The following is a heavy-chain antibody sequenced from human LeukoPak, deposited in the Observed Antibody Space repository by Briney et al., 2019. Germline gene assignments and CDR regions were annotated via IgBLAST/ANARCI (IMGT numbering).Heavy chain of an antibody. CDR2: IIPIFGTA. CDR3: ARGGRDYCSSTSCNNWFDP. Sequence: GASVKVSCKASGGTFSSYAISWVRQAPGQGLEWMGGIIPIFGTANYAQKFQGRVTITTDESTSTAYMEPSSLRSEDTAVYYCARGGRDYCSSTSCNNWFDPWGQGTLVTVSS. D-gene: IGHD2-2*01. J-gene: IGHJ5*02. CDR1: GGTFSSYA. V-gene: IGHV1-69*05.